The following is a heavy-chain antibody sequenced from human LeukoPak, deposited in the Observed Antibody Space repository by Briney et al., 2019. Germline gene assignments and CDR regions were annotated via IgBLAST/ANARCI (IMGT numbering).Heavy chain of an antibody. CDR3: AKVGTPLGYYYMDV. CDR1: GFTFSNAW. J-gene: IGHJ6*03. V-gene: IGHV3-15*01. D-gene: IGHD1-1*01. Sequence: GGSLRLSCAASGFTFSNAWMSWVRQAPGKGLEWVGRIKSKTDGGTTDYAAPVKGRFTISRDDSKNTLYLQMNSLRAEDTAVYYCAKVGTPLGYYYMDVWGKGTTVTVSS. CDR2: IKSKTDGGTT.